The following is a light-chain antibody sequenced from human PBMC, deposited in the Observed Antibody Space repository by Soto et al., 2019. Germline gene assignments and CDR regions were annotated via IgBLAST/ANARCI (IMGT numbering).Light chain of an antibody. CDR3: QQGNSFPIT. Sequence: IQVTQSPSSVSGSVGDRFAITCRASQDVGKWLAWYQQKPGKAPTLLIHGASSLQSGVPPRYSGSGYGTDFTLTISSLQPEDFATYYCQQGNSFPITFGQGTRLEIK. CDR1: QDVGKW. J-gene: IGKJ5*01. V-gene: IGKV1-12*01. CDR2: GAS.